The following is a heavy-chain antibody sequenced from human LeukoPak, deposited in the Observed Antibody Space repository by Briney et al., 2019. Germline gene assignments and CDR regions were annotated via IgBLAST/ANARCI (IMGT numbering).Heavy chain of an antibody. J-gene: IGHJ5*02. CDR3: AKDLSARLLGGFDP. Sequence: GGSLRLSCAASGFTFSSYGTHWVRQAPGKGLEWVAFIRYDGSNKYYADSVKGRFTISRDNSKNTLYLQMNSLRAEDTAVYYCAKDLSARLLGGFDPWGQGTLVTVSS. CDR2: IRYDGSNK. V-gene: IGHV3-30*02. D-gene: IGHD3-10*01. CDR1: GFTFSSYG.